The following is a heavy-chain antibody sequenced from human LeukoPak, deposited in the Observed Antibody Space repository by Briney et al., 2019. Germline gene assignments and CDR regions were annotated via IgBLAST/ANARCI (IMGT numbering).Heavy chain of an antibody. CDR2: ISFDGVNT. CDR3: AKDFATVTPFDY. Sequence: AGGSLRLSCAASGLTFSTYAIHWVRQAPGKGLEWVAVISFDGVNTFYADSVKGRFTISRDNSKNTLYLQMNSLRAEDTAVYYCAKDFATVTPFDYWGQGTLVTVSS. D-gene: IGHD4-17*01. J-gene: IGHJ4*02. V-gene: IGHV3-30*04. CDR1: GLTFSTYA.